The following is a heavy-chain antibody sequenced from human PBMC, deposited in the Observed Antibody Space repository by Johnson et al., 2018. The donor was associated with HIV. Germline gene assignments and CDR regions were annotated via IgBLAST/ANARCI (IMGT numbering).Heavy chain of an antibody. J-gene: IGHJ3*02. Sequence: QVQLVESGGGLVHPGGSLRLSCAASGLSFSDYYMSWIRQAPGKGLDWVAVISYYGSNKYSADSVKGLFTTSTDNSKNTLYLQMIILRRKDTAMYYCASGVTDRAPFLIWGQGKMVTVYS. CDR3: ASGVTDRAPFLI. D-gene: IGHD2/OR15-2a*01. V-gene: IGHV3-30*14. CDR1: GLSFSDYY. CDR2: ISYYGSNK.